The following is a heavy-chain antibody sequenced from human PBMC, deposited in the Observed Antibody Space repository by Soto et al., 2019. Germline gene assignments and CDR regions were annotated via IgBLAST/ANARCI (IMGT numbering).Heavy chain of an antibody. CDR2: IKQDGSEK. CDR3: AKWEYSNFWYYLDS. V-gene: IGHV3-7*01. D-gene: IGHD1-26*01. CDR1: GFTFSSYW. J-gene: IGHJ4*02. Sequence: PGGSLRLSCAGSGFTFSSYWMSWVRQAPGKGLEWVANIKQDGSEKNYVDSVKGRFTISRDNAKSALYLQMNSLRAEDTAVYYCAKWEYSNFWYYLDSWGQGTLVTVS.